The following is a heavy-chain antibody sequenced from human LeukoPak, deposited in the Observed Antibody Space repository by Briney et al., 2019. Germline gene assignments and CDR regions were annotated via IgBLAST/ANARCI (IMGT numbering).Heavy chain of an antibody. CDR3: AREDIVATILDY. Sequence: PSETLSLTCTVSGGSISSGDYYWTWIRQPPGKGLEWIGYIYYSGSPYYNPSLKSRVTISVDTSKNQFSLKLSSVTAADTAMYYCAREDIVATILDYWGQGTQVTVSS. D-gene: IGHD5-12*01. J-gene: IGHJ4*02. V-gene: IGHV4-30-4*01. CDR1: GGSISSGDYY. CDR2: IYYSGSP.